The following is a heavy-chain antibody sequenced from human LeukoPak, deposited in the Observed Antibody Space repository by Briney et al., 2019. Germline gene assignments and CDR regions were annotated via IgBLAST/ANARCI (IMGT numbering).Heavy chain of an antibody. CDR2: ISSSSSYI. J-gene: IGHJ3*02. CDR1: GFTFSSYS. D-gene: IGHD2-21*02. V-gene: IGHV3-21*01. CDR3: ARVYCGGDCNDAFDI. Sequence: PGGSLRLSCAASGFTFSSYSMNWVRQAPGKGLEWVSSISSSSSYIYYADSVKGPFTISRDNAKNSLYLQMNSLRAEDTAVYYCARVYCGGDCNDAFDIWGQGTMVTVSS.